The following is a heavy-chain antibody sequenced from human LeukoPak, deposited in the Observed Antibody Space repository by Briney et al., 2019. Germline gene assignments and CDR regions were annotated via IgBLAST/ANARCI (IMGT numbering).Heavy chain of an antibody. D-gene: IGHD6-19*01. V-gene: IGHV6-1*01. CDR2: TYYRSKWYT. Sequence: SQTLSLACAISGESVSSKNGAWNWIRQSPSRGLEWLGRTYYRSKWYTDYAVSMNGRITINPDTSKNKFSLQLNSVTPDDTAVYYCARDVGTSGWHTFDYWGQGTLVTVSS. J-gene: IGHJ4*02. CDR1: GESVSSKNGA. CDR3: ARDVGTSGWHTFDY.